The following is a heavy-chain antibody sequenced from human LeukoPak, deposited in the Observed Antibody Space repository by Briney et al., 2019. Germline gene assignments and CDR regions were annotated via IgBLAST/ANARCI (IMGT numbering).Heavy chain of an antibody. J-gene: IGHJ4*02. CDR3: ASIVYSSGWYE. CDR2: ISSSGTTI. Sequence: PGGSLRLSCAASGFTFSSYEMNWVRQAPGKGLEWVSYISSSGTTIYYADSVKGRFTISRDNAKNSLYLQMNSLRAEDTAVYYCASIVYSSGWYEWGQGTLVTVSS. V-gene: IGHV3-48*03. CDR1: GFTFSSYE. D-gene: IGHD6-19*01.